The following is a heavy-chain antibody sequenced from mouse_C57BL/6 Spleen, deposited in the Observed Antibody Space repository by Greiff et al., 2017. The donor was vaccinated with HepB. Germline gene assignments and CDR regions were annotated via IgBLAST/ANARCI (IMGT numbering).Heavy chain of an antibody. D-gene: IGHD2-2*01. V-gene: IGHV1-82*01. CDR1: GYAFSSSW. Sequence: VQLQQSGPELVKPGASVKISCKASGYAFSSSWLNWVKQRPGKGLEWFGRFYPGDGDTNYNGKFKGKATLTADKSSSTAYMQLSSLTSEDSAVYFCARSLYGYDESMDYWGQGTSVTVSS. J-gene: IGHJ4*01. CDR3: ARSLYGYDESMDY. CDR2: FYPGDGDT.